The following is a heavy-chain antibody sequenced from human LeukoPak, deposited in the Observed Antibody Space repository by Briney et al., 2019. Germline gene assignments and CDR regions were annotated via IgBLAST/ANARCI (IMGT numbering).Heavy chain of an antibody. CDR2: MNPNSGNT. D-gene: IGHD3-3*01. V-gene: IGHV1-8*01. CDR1: GYTFTSYD. J-gene: IGHJ6*02. CDR3: ARGDYDFWSGYPYGMDV. Sequence: ASVKVSCKASGYTFTSYDINWVRQATGQGLEWMGWMNPNSGNTGYAQKFQGRVTMTRNTSISTAYMELSSLRSEDTAVYYCARGDYDFWSGYPYGMDVWGQGTTVTVS.